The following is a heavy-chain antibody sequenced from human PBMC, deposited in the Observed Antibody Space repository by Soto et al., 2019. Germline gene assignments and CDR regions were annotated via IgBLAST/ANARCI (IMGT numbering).Heavy chain of an antibody. J-gene: IGHJ6*02. D-gene: IGHD2-15*01. V-gene: IGHV3-21*01. CDR2: ISSSSSYI. Sequence: GGSLRLSCAASGFTFSSYSMNWVRQAPGKGLEWVSSISSSSSYIYYADSVKGRFTISRDNAKNSLYLQMNSLRAEDTAVYYCARDGPDIVVVVPAPPLNYGMDVWGQGTTVTVS. CDR1: GFTFSSYS. CDR3: ARDGPDIVVVVPAPPLNYGMDV.